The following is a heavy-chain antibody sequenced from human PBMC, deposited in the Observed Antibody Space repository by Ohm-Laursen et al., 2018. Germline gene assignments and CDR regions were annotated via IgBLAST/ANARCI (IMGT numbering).Heavy chain of an antibody. J-gene: IGHJ4*02. CDR2: IYYSGST. V-gene: IGHV4-39*01. Sequence: PSDTLSLTCTVSGGSISSSSYYWGWLRQPPGKGLEWIGSIYYSGSTYYNPSLKSRVTISVDTSKNKFSLKLISVTAADTAVYYCARHFTYCDFWRPWVKPRNGDHFDYWGQGTLVTVSS. CDR1: GGSISSSSYY. D-gene: IGHD3-3*01. CDR3: ARHFTYCDFWRPWVKPRNGDHFDY.